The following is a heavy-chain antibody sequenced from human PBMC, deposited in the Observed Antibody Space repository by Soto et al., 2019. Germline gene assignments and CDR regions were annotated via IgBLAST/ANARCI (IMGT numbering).Heavy chain of an antibody. J-gene: IGHJ5*02. CDR3: ARVYDILTSAWLDP. V-gene: IGHV3-21*05. CDR1: GFTFSSYS. Sequence: GGSLRLSCAASGFTFSSYSMNWVRQAPGKGPEWISYIGPSHNDIGYAASVKGRFTISRDDAKNSLYLQMNSLRVEDTAVYYCARVYDILTSAWLDPWGQGTLVTVSS. D-gene: IGHD3-9*01. CDR2: IGPSHNDI.